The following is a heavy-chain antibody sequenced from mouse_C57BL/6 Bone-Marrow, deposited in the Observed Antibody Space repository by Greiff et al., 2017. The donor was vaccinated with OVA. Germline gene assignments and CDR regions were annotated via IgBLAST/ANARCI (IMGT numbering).Heavy chain of an antibody. CDR2: IWRGGST. Sequence: VQRVESGPGLVQPSQSLSITCTVSGFSLTSYGVHWVRQSPGKGLEWLGVIWRGGSTDYTAAFMSRLSITKDNSKSQVFFKMNSLQADDTAIYYCAKNFPITTVVARGGDWYFDVWGTGTTVTVSS. D-gene: IGHD1-1*01. V-gene: IGHV2-5*01. CDR3: AKNFPITTVVARGGDWYFDV. J-gene: IGHJ1*03. CDR1: GFSLTSYG.